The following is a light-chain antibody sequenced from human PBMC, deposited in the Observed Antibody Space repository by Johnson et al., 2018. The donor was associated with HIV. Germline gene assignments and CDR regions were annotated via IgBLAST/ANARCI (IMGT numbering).Light chain of an antibody. J-gene: IGLJ1*01. CDR1: SSNIGNNY. CDR3: GTWLTTGTV. Sequence: QSVLTQPPSVSAAPGQKVTISCSGSSSNIGNNYVSWYQQLPGTAPKLLIYDNNKRPSGIPDRFSASKSGTSATLAITGLQTGDEADYYCGTWLTTGTVFGSWTKVTVL. CDR2: DNN. V-gene: IGLV1-51*01.